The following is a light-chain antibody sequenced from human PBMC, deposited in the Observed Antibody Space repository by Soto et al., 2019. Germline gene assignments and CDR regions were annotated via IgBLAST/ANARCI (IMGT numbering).Light chain of an antibody. CDR3: SSYAGSKTL. CDR1: SSDVGGYNY. J-gene: IGLJ2*01. Sequence: QSALTQPPSASGSPGQSVTISCTGTSSDVGGYNYVSWYQQHPGKAPKLMIYEVSKRPSGVPDRFSGSKSGNTASLTVSGLQAEDEVDYYCSSYAGSKTLFGGGTKLTVL. V-gene: IGLV2-8*01. CDR2: EVS.